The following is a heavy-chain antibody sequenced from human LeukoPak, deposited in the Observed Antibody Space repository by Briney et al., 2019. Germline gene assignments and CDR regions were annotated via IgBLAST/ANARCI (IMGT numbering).Heavy chain of an antibody. CDR2: ISGNGGST. Sequence: GGSLRLSCAASGFTFSSYAMSWVRQAPGKGLEWVSAISGNGGSTYYADSVKGRFTISRDNSKNTLYLQMNSLRAEDTAVYYCARCGRRYYYGSGSQLYDYWGQGTLVTVSS. D-gene: IGHD3-10*01. J-gene: IGHJ4*02. CDR3: ARCGRRYYYGSGSQLYDY. V-gene: IGHV3-23*01. CDR1: GFTFSSYA.